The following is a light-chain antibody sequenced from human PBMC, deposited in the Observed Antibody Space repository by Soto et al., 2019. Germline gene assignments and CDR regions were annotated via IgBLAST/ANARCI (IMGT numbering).Light chain of an antibody. V-gene: IGKV3-20*01. J-gene: IGKJ5*01. Sequence: VFTQSACTLSLSPGERATLSCRASETVNSDFLAWYQQKPGQAPRLLIYSASNRATGVPDRFSGGGSGTDFTLTISRLEPEDFAVYYCHHYGGAPQTFGQGTRLEIK. CDR3: HHYGGAPQT. CDR1: ETVNSDF. CDR2: SAS.